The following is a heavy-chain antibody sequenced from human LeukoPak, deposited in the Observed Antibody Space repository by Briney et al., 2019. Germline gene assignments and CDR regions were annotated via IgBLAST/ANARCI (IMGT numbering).Heavy chain of an antibody. CDR2: IGGSGVTK. CDR1: GFKFTNYA. D-gene: IGHD6-13*01. V-gene: IGHV3-23*01. CDR3: ARGASSWEYTTFDV. Sequence: GGSLRLSCAASGFKFTNYAMHWVRQAPGKGLEWVSTIGGSGVTKFYADSVAGRFTISRDNSNNALFLQMNNLRAEDVAIYYCARGASSWEYTTFDVWGQGAIVTASS. J-gene: IGHJ3*01.